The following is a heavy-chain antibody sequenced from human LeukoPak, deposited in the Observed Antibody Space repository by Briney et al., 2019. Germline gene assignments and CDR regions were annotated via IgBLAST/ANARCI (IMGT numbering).Heavy chain of an antibody. CDR1: GFTFSSYE. CDR3: ATSIYSFYSYYMDV. CDR2: ISSSGSTI. J-gene: IGHJ6*03. Sequence: GGSLRLSCAASGFTFSSYEMNWVRQAPGKGLEWVSYISSSGSTIYYADSVKGRFTISRDNAKNSLYLQMNSLGAEDTAVYYCATSIYSFYSYYMDVWGKGTTVTVSS. D-gene: IGHD5-12*01. V-gene: IGHV3-48*03.